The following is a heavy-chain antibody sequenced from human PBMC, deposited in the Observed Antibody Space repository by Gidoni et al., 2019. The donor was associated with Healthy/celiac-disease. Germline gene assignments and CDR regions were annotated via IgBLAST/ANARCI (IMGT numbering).Heavy chain of an antibody. CDR3: AKVGPIAVAGYYFDY. J-gene: IGHJ4*02. CDR1: GCTFRSYG. Sequence: HVQLVESGGGVVQPGWSLRLSCAAAGCTFRSYGMHWVRQAPGKGLEWVAVISYDGSNKYYADSVKGRFTISRDNSKNTLYLQMNSLRAEDTAVYYCAKVGPIAVAGYYFDYWGQGTLVTVSS. D-gene: IGHD6-19*01. CDR2: ISYDGSNK. V-gene: IGHV3-30*18.